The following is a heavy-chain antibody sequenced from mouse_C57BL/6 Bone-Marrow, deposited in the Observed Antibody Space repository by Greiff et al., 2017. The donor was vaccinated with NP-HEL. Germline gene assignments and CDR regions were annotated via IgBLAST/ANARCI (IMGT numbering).Heavy chain of an antibody. CDR3: ARDFYYYGSSPYWYFDV. V-gene: IGHV1-50*01. CDR2: IDPSDSYT. CDR1: GYTFTSYW. J-gene: IGHJ1*03. D-gene: IGHD1-1*01. Sequence: QFQLQQPGAELVKPGASVKLSCKASGYTFTSYWMQWVNQRPGQGLEWIGKIDPSDSYTNYNQKFKGKATLTVDTSSRTAYMQIRSLTSEESAVYYCARDFYYYGSSPYWYFDVWGTGTTVTVSS.